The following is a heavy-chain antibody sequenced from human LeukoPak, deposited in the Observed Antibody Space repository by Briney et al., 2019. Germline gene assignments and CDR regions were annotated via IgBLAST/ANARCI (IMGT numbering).Heavy chain of an antibody. V-gene: IGHV4-4*07. CDR3: AREGYDILTGYRQIFDY. J-gene: IGHJ4*02. CDR2: IYTSGST. D-gene: IGHD3-9*01. Sequence: SETLSLTCTVSGGSISSYCWSWIRQPAGKGLEWIGRIYTSGSTNYNPSLKSRVTMSVDTSKNQFSLKLSSVTAADTAVYYCAREGYDILTGYRQIFDYWGQGTLVTVSS. CDR1: GGSISSYC.